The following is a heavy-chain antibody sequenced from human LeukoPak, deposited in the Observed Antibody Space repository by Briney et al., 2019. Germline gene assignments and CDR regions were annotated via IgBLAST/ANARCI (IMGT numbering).Heavy chain of an antibody. CDR2: INPSGGST. CDR3: ARGPLSWAGYSYGTYYGMDV. D-gene: IGHD5-18*01. CDR1: GYTFTSYY. Sequence: ASVKVSCKASGYTFTSYYMHWVRQAPGQGLEWMGIINPSGGSTSYAQKFQGRVTMTRDTSTSTVYMELSSPRSEDTAVYYCARGPLSWAGYSYGTYYGMDVWGQGTTVTVSS. J-gene: IGHJ6*02. V-gene: IGHV1-46*01.